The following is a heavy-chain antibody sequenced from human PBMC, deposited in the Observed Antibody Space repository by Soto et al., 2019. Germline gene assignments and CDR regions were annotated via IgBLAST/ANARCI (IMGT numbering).Heavy chain of an antibody. Sequence: GGSLRLSCAASGFTFSSYSMNWVRQAPGKGLGWVSYISSSSSTIYYADSVKGRFTISRDNAKNSLYLQMNSLRDEDTAVYYCARDLIYYYDRVPTWFDPWGQGTLVTVSS. J-gene: IGHJ5*02. CDR3: ARDLIYYYDRVPTWFDP. D-gene: IGHD3-22*01. CDR1: GFTFSSYS. V-gene: IGHV3-48*02. CDR2: ISSSSSTI.